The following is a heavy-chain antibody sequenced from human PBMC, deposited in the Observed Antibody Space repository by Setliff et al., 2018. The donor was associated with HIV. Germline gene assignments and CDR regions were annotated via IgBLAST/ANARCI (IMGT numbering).Heavy chain of an antibody. CDR3: ARQTYYYDNSGHNWFDP. CDR2: INTSGTT. V-gene: IGHV4-4*09. J-gene: IGHJ5*02. Sequence: ASETLSLTCTVSGGSISSYYWSWIRQPPGKGLEWIGYINTSGTTNYNPSLKSRVTISVYTSKNQFSLKLSSVTAADTAVYFCARQTYYYDNSGHNWFDPWGQGTLVTVSS. CDR1: GGSISSYY. D-gene: IGHD3-22*01.